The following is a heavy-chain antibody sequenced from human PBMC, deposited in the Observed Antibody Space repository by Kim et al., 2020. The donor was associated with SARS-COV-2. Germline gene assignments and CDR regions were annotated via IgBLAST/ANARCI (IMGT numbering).Heavy chain of an antibody. D-gene: IGHD6-13*01. CDR3: ARVGNIAANTGAFDI. Sequence: GGSLRLSCAASGFTFSSYWMSWVRQAPGKGLEWVANIKQDGSEKYYVDSVKGRFTISRDNAKNSLYLQMNSLRAEDTAVYYCARVGNIAANTGAFDIWGQGTMVTVSS. V-gene: IGHV3-7*01. J-gene: IGHJ3*02. CDR2: IKQDGSEK. CDR1: GFTFSSYW.